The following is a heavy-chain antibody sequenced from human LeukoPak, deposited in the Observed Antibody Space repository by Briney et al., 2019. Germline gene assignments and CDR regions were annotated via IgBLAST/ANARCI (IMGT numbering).Heavy chain of an antibody. CDR3: ARPSTATPHAFDI. J-gene: IGHJ3*02. CDR2: IYYSGST. D-gene: IGHD4-17*01. V-gene: IGHV4-39*01. CDR1: GGSISSSSYY. Sequence: ETLSLTCTVSGGSISSSSYYWGWIRQPPGKGLEWIGSIYYSGSTYYNPSLKSRVTISVDTSKNQFSLKLSSVTAADTAVYYCARPSTATPHAFDIWGQGTMVTVSS.